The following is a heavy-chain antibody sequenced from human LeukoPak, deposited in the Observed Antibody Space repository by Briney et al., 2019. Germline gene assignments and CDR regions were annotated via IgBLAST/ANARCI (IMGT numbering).Heavy chain of an antibody. CDR3: ASRYCRGGSCYSGLFDP. Sequence: GGSLRLSCAASGFTFSNYPMHWVRQAPGTGLEWVAVMSHDGSRKFYADSVKGRFTISRDNAKNTLYLQMNSLRVEDTAVYYCASRYCRGGSCYSGLFDPWGQGTLVTVSS. CDR1: GFTFSNYP. V-gene: IGHV3-30*04. D-gene: IGHD2-15*01. J-gene: IGHJ5*02. CDR2: MSHDGSRK.